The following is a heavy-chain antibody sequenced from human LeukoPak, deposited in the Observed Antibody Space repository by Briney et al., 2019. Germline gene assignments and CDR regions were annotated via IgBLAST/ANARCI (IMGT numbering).Heavy chain of an antibody. V-gene: IGHV6-1*01. J-gene: IGHJ2*01. CDR2: TYYRSKWYN. CDR3: ARGLGIFPDWYFDL. Sequence: SQTLSLTCAISGDSVSSNSAAWNWIRQSPSRGLEWLGRTYYRSKWYNDYAVSVKSRITINPDTSKNQFSLQLNSVTPEDTAAYYCARGLGIFPDWYFDLWGRGTLVTVSS. D-gene: IGHD7-27*01. CDR1: GDSVSSNSAA.